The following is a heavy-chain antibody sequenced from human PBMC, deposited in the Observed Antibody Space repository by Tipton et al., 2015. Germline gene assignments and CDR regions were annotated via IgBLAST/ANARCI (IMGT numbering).Heavy chain of an antibody. V-gene: IGHV4-34*01. J-gene: IGHJ3*01. CDR2: INHSGGT. CDR1: GGSFSGYY. CDR3: ARGRSDATDSFDV. Sequence: TLSLTCAVYGGSFSGYYWSWIRQPPGKGLEWIGEINHSGGTNYNPSLKSRVTISLDTSKNQFSLRLSSVTAADTAVYYCARGRSDATDSFDVWGQGTMVTVSS. D-gene: IGHD2-2*01.